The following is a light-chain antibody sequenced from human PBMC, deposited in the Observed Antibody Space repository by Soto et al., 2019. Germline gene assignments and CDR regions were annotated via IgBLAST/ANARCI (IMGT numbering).Light chain of an antibody. CDR1: SSDVGGSDY. Sequence: QSALIQPASVSGSPGQSITISCTGTSSDVGGSDYVSWYQHHPHRAPKLLIYEVSYRPSGVSDRFSGSKSGNTASLTISGLQAEDEADYYCSSYISSNNLEVFGFGTKLTVL. V-gene: IGLV2-14*01. CDR2: EVS. J-gene: IGLJ1*01. CDR3: SSYISSNNLEV.